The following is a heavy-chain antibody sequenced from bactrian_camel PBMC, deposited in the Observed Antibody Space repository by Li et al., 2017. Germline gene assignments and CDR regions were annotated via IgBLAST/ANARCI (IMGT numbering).Heavy chain of an antibody. V-gene: IGHV3S53*01. CDR2: ITSGGVA. Sequence: HVQLVESGGGSVQAGGSLSLSCAASGSPYSNNYLAWFRQSPGKEREGVAGITSGGVARYADSVKGRFTISEDNAKNTLYLQMNSLRTGDTAVYYCAIGLFADFGLGLGTQVTVS. J-gene: IGHJ4*01. D-gene: IGHD5*01. CDR1: GSPYSNNY.